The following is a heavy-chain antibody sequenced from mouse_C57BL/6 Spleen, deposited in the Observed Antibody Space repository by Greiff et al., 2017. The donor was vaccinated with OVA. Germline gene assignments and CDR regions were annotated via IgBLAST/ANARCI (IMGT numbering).Heavy chain of an antibody. CDR3: ATTSGTGAMDY. J-gene: IGHJ4*01. D-gene: IGHD4-1*01. CDR1: GYTFTSYW. V-gene: IGHV1-69*01. CDR2: IDPSDSYT. Sequence: VQLQQPGAELVMPGASVTLSCKASGYTFTSYWMHWVKQRPGQGLEWIGEIDPSDSYTNYNQKFKGKSTLTVDKSSSTAYMQLSSLTSEDSAVYYCATTSGTGAMDYWGQGTSVTVSS.